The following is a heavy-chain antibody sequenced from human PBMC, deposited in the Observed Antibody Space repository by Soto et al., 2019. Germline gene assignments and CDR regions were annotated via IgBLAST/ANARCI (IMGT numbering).Heavy chain of an antibody. J-gene: IGHJ3*02. Sequence: LRLSCAASGFSVSSNYMSWVRQAPGKGLEWVSVIYSGGSTDYADSVKGRFTISRDNSKNTLHVQMNSLRAEDTAVYYCARVLDYYGTCAFDIWGQGTMVTVSS. CDR3: ARVLDYYGTCAFDI. CDR1: GFSVSSNY. CDR2: IYSGGST. D-gene: IGHD3-10*01. V-gene: IGHV3-53*01.